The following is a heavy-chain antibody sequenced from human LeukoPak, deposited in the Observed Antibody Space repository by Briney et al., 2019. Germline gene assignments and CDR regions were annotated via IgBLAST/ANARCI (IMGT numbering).Heavy chain of an antibody. Sequence: PGGSLRLSCAASGFTFSSYSMNWVSQAPGKGLEWVSSISSSSSYIYYADSVKGRFTISRDNAKNSLYLQMNSLRAEDTAVYYCARGSNRDGYNTLDYWGQGTLVTVSS. CDR3: ARGSNRDGYNTLDY. V-gene: IGHV3-21*01. J-gene: IGHJ4*02. CDR2: ISSSSSYI. D-gene: IGHD5-24*01. CDR1: GFTFSSYS.